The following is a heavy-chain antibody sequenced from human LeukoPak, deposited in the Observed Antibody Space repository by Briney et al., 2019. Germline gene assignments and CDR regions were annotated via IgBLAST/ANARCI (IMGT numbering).Heavy chain of an antibody. J-gene: IGHJ3*02. V-gene: IGHV4-59*01. CDR1: GGSINSDY. Sequence: PPETLSLTCTVSGGSINSDYWSWIRQPPGKGLEWIGYIYYSGSTKYNPALKSRVTISLDTSKNHFSLKLISVTAAVTAVYYCATYIVGATKAAFDIWGQGTVVSVSS. CDR2: IYYSGST. CDR3: ATYIVGATKAAFDI. D-gene: IGHD1-26*01.